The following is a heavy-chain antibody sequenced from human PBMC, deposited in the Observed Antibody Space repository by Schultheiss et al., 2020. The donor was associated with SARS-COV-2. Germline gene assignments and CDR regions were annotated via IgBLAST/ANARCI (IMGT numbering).Heavy chain of an antibody. CDR3: ARGTTDYYDSSGSPH. Sequence: GGSLRLSCAASGFTFSSYWMSWVRQAPGKGLEWVANIKQDGSEKYYVDSVKGRFTISRDNAKNSLYLQMNSLRAEDTALYYCARGTTDYYDSSGSPHWGQGTLVTVSS. J-gene: IGHJ4*02. CDR1: GFTFSSYW. D-gene: IGHD3-22*01. CDR2: IKQDGSEK. V-gene: IGHV3-7*03.